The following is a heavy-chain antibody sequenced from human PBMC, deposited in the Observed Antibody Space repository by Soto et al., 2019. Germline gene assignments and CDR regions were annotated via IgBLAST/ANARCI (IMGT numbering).Heavy chain of an antibody. CDR2: ISYNGGT. D-gene: IGHD4-17*01. J-gene: IGHJ6*02. V-gene: IGHV4-61*08. CDR1: GGSVSSDDSY. Sequence: SETLSLTCTVSGGSVSSDDSYWSHWSWIRQSPGKGLEWIGFISYNGGTDYNPSLKSRVTMSLDTSTNQLTVKLSSLTAAYTAVYYCARAPSDDDYVRRHYYYGMDVWGRGTTVTVSS. CDR3: ARAPSDDDYVRRHYYYGMDV.